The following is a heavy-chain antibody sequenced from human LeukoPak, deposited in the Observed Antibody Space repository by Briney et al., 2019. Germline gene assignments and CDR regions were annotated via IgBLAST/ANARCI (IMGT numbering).Heavy chain of an antibody. V-gene: IGHV3-30*02. CDR3: AKDRYSYAFEYSDS. Sequence: PGGSLRLSCAASGFTFSSYGMHWVRQAPGKGLEWVAVIWYDGSNKYYADSVKGRFTISRDNSKNTLSLQVSSLRIEDTAVYYCAKDRYSYAFEYSDSWGQGTLVTVSS. CDR2: IWYDGSNK. J-gene: IGHJ4*02. D-gene: IGHD5-18*01. CDR1: GFTFSSYG.